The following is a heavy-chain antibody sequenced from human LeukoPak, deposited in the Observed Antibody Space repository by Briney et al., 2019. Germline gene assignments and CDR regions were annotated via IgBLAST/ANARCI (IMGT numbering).Heavy chain of an antibody. CDR2: ITSTVGHI. CDR3: ESDGQSSGWYGFDY. Sequence: GGSLRLSCAASGFTFSTYSMNWVRQAPGKGLEWVSSITSTVGHIYYADSLKGRITISRDNAKNTLYLQMNSLRAEDTAVYYCESDGQSSGWYGFDYWGEGTLVTV. J-gene: IGHJ4*02. V-gene: IGHV3-21*01. CDR1: GFTFSTYS. D-gene: IGHD6-19*01.